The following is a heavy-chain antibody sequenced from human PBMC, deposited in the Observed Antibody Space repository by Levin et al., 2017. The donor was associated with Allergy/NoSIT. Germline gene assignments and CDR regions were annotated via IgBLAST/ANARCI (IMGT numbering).Heavy chain of an antibody. CDR2: IKSDGSSI. J-gene: IGHJ2*01. V-gene: IGHV3-74*01. D-gene: IGHD2-21*02. Sequence: GSLRLSCEASGFTLSSYWMHWVRQAPGKGLVWVSRIKSDGSSISYADSVKGRFTISRDNAKNTLYLEMNSLRPEDTAVYYCARGVVVTAPGFFDLWGRGTLVTVSS. CDR1: GFTLSSYW. CDR3: ARGVVVTAPGFFDL.